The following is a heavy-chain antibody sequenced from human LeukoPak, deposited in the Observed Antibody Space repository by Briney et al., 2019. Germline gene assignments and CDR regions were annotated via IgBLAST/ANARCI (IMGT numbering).Heavy chain of an antibody. D-gene: IGHD5-12*01. J-gene: IGHJ4*02. CDR3: ARGGYSFDY. Sequence: GGSLRLSCAASGFSLSGYWMSWVRQAPGKGLEWVARLHADGSEKYYVDSVKGRFTISRDNAKNSLYLQMISLRVEDTAVYYCARGGYSFDYLGQGTLVTVSS. V-gene: IGHV3-7*01. CDR1: GFSLSGYW. CDR2: LHADGSEK.